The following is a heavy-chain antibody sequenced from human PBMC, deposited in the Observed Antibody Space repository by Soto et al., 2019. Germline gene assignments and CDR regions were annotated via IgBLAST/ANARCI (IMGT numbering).Heavy chain of an antibody. D-gene: IGHD2-21*01. CDR3: ARNGFLSYCGGDECFSGVVDI. CDR1: GDSISHSY. Sequence: QLVLQESGPRLVKPSETLSLTCTVSGDSISHSYWSWIRQPPGKGLEWIGYVYKSATGKVDYDPSLKFRASFSIDTSKNDFSLKLRSVTAADTAVYYCARNGFLSYCGGDECFSGVVDIWGHGTSVTVSS. V-gene: IGHV4-59*08. CDR2: VYKSATGKV. J-gene: IGHJ3*02.